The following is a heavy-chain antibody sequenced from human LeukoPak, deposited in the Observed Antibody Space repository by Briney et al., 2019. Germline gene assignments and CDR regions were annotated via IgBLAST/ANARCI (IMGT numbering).Heavy chain of an antibody. CDR2: IYYRGST. Sequence: SETLSLTCTVSGYSISSGYYWGWIRQPPGKGLEWIGYIYYRGSTNQNPSLKSRVTISVDTSKNQCSLKLSSVTAADTAVYYCARVRYCSGGSCDNDAFDIWGQGTMVTVSS. CDR1: GYSISSGYY. V-gene: IGHV4-61*01. D-gene: IGHD2-15*01. J-gene: IGHJ3*02. CDR3: ARVRYCSGGSCDNDAFDI.